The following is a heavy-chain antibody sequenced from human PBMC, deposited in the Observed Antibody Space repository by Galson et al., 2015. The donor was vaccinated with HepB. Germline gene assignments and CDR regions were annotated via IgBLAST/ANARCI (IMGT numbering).Heavy chain of an antibody. CDR3: ARSPMGRRGAFDL. CDR2: INPSGGST. J-gene: IGHJ3*01. CDR1: GYTFTTYY. V-gene: IGHV1-46*01. Sequence: SVKVSCKASGYTFTTYYMHWVRQAPGQGLEWMGIINPSGGSTTYAQKFQGRVTMSRDTSTSTVYMELSSLRSEDTAVYYCARSPMGRRGAFDLWGPGTMVTVSS. D-gene: IGHD1-1*01.